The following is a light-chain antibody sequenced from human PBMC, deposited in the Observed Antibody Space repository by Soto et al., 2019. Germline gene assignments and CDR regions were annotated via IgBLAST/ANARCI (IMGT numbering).Light chain of an antibody. CDR1: QNINNW. Sequence: DIQVTQSPSTLSASVGDRVTITCRASQNINNWLAWYQQKPGKAPKLLIYKASTLNSGIPARVSGSGSGTDFTLTISSLQPDDFASYYCQVYNTYFGPGTTVDI. CDR2: KAS. V-gene: IGKV1-5*03. J-gene: IGKJ3*01. CDR3: QVYNTY.